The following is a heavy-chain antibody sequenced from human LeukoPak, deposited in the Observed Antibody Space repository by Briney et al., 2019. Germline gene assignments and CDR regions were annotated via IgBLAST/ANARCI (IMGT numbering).Heavy chain of an antibody. CDR3: VRDKGYNFEE. Sequence: GGSLRLSCAASGFTFSSYYMSWIRQAPGKGLEWVSYISSSGSTIYYADSVKGRFTISRDNAKNSLSLQMNSLRAEDTAIYYCVRDKGYNFEEWGQGTLVTVSS. V-gene: IGHV3-11*04. CDR2: ISSSGSTI. CDR1: GFTFSSYY. J-gene: IGHJ4*01. D-gene: IGHD1-1*01.